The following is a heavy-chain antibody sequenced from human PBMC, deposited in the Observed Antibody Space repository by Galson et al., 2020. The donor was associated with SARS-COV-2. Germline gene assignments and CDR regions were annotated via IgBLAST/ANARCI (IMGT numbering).Heavy chain of an antibody. CDR2: IYPGDSDT. V-gene: IGHV5-51*01. J-gene: IGHJ4*02. CDR1: GYIFSTYW. D-gene: IGHD3-16*01. CDR3: ARCQYSPDDSCPLDY. Sequence: GESLKISCKGSGYIFSTYWIAWVRQMPGKGLEWMGIIYPGDSDTRYSPSFQGQVTISTDKSITTAYLHWSSLRASDTAMYYCARCQYSPDDSCPLDYWGQGTQVTVSS.